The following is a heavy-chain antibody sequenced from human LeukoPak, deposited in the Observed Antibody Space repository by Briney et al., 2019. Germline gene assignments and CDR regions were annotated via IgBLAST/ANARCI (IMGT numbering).Heavy chain of an antibody. J-gene: IGHJ6*02. CDR1: GFTVSSNY. Sequence: PGGSLRLSCAASGFTVSSNYMSWVRQAPGKGLEWVSVIYSGGSTYYADSVKGRFTISRDNSKNTLYLQMNSLRAEDTAVYYCARCNYSFTPGHYYYYGMDVWGQGTTVTVSS. V-gene: IGHV3-66*01. D-gene: IGHD4-11*01. CDR2: IYSGGST. CDR3: ARCNYSFTPGHYYYYGMDV.